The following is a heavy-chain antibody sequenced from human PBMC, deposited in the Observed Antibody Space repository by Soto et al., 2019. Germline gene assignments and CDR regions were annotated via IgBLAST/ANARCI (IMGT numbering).Heavy chain of an antibody. Sequence: EVQLVQSGGGLVQPGGSLRLSCAASGFTFSDYYMDWVRQVPEKGLEWLGRSRNKANSYNTEYATAVKGRFSIYRDDSKDSIYLQMNSLKSEDSAVYYCARGTAGSYDYWGQGALVTVSS. J-gene: IGHJ4*02. D-gene: IGHD3-10*01. V-gene: IGHV3-72*01. CDR2: SRNKANSYNT. CDR3: ARGTAGSYDY. CDR1: GFTFSDYY.